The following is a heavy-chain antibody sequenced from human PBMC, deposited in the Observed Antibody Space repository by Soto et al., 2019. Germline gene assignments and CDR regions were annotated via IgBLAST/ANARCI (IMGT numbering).Heavy chain of an antibody. CDR1: GGSISSGDYY. CDR2: IYYSGST. V-gene: IGHV4-30-4*01. Sequence: SETLSLTCTVSGGSISSGDYYWSWIRQPPGKGLEWIGYIYYSGSTYYNPSLKSRVTISVDTSKNQFSLKLSSVTAADTAVYYCARDRIVVVPAATFFDDWGQGTLVTVSS. CDR3: ARDRIVVVPAATFFDD. D-gene: IGHD2-2*01. J-gene: IGHJ4*02.